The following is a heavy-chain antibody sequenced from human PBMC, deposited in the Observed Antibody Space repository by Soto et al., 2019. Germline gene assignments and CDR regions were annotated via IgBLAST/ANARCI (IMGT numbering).Heavy chain of an antibody. CDR1: GFTFSSYN. J-gene: IGHJ4*02. D-gene: IGHD5-12*01. CDR2: ISSSSTYI. Sequence: EVQLVESGGDLVKPGGSLSLSCAASGFTFSSYNMNWVRQAPGKGLEWLSSISSSSTYIYYAHSVKGRFTISRDNARNSLYLPMNSLRAEDTAVYYCARGWLRDPGMHWGQGTLVTVSS. CDR3: ARGWLRDPGMH. V-gene: IGHV3-21*01.